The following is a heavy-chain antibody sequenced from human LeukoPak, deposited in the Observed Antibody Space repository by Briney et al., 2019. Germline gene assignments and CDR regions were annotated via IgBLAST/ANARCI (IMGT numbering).Heavy chain of an antibody. Sequence: SETLSLTCTVSGGSIGSYYWSWIRQPAGKGLEWIGSVYYTGTTYHNPSLKSRVTISVDTSKNQFSLKLSSVTAADTAVYYCARFSYYDSSGYSNWFDPWGQGILVAVSS. CDR3: ARFSYYDSSGYSNWFDP. CDR1: GGSIGSYY. D-gene: IGHD3-22*01. J-gene: IGHJ5*02. CDR2: VYYTGTT. V-gene: IGHV4-59*05.